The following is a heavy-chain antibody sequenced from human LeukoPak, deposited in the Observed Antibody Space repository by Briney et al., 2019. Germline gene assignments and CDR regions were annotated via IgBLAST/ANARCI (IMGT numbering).Heavy chain of an antibody. CDR3: ARSIRYSSGSTFDY. V-gene: IGHV4-61*02. CDR1: GGSISSGSYY. CDR2: IYTSGST. Sequence: SQTLSLTCTVSGGSISSGSYYWSWIRQPAGKGLEWIGRIYTSGSTNYNPSLKSRVTISVDTSKNQFSLKLSSVTAADTAVYYCARSIRYSSGSTFDYWGQGTLVTVSS. D-gene: IGHD6-19*01. J-gene: IGHJ4*02.